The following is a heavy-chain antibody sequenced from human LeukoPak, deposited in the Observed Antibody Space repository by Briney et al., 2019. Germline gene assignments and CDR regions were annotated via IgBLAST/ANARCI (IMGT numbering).Heavy chain of an antibody. D-gene: IGHD6-19*01. CDR2: IWYDGSNK. CDR3: AKDILAVAGSWYFDY. J-gene: IGHJ4*02. Sequence: GGSLRLSCAASGFTFSSYWMSWVRQAPGKGLEWVAVIWYDGSNKYYADSVKGRFTISRDNSKNTLYLQMNSLRAEDTAVYYCAKDILAVAGSWYFDYWGQGTLVTVSS. CDR1: GFTFSSYW. V-gene: IGHV3-33*06.